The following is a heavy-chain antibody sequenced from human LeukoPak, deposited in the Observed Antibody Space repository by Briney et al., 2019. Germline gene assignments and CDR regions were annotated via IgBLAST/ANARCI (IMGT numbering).Heavy chain of an antibody. CDR3: ARAADGTIPRSFDY. CDR2: ISGSGGST. D-gene: IGHD2-21*01. Sequence: QPGGSLRLSCAASGFTFSSYAMSWVRHAPGKGLDWVSAISGSGGSTYYADSVKGRFTISRDNSRNTLFLQMNSLRAEDTAVYYCARAADGTIPRSFDYWGQGTLVTVSS. CDR1: GFTFSSYA. V-gene: IGHV3-23*01. J-gene: IGHJ4*02.